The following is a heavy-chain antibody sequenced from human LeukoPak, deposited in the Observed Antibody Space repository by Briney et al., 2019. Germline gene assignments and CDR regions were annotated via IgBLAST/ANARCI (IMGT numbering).Heavy chain of an antibody. CDR1: GGPISSYY. CDR2: IYSSGST. Sequence: SETLSLTCTVSGGPISSYYWSWIRQPPGKGLEWIGYIYSSGSTNYDPSLKSRVTISVDTSKNQFSLKLSSVTAADTAVYYCARGFVVRGVIFDYWGQGTLVTVSS. D-gene: IGHD3-10*01. J-gene: IGHJ4*02. CDR3: ARGFVVRGVIFDY. V-gene: IGHV4-59*01.